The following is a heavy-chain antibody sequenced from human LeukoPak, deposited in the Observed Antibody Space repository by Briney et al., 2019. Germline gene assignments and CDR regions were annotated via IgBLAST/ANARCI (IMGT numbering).Heavy chain of an antibody. D-gene: IGHD5-18*01. CDR1: GFTFSSYA. V-gene: IGHV3-23*01. CDR3: ANEFIHQQLWLLDY. J-gene: IGHJ4*02. CDR2: ISGSGGST. Sequence: GGSLRLSCAASGFTFSSYAMSWVRQAPGKGLEWGSDISGSGGSTYYADSVKGRFTISRDNSKNTLYLQMNSLRGEDTAVYYCANEFIHQQLWLLDYWGQGTLVTVSS.